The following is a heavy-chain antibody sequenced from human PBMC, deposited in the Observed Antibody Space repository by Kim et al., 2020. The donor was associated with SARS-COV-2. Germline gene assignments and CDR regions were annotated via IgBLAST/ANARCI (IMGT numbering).Heavy chain of an antibody. CDR3: ARDPGLGYFDY. CDR1: GFTFSSYA. CDR2: ISYDGSNK. Sequence: GGSLRLSCAASGFTFSSYAMHWVRQAPGKGLEWVAVISYDGSNKYYADSVKGRFTISRDNSKNTLYLQMNSLRAEDTAVYYCARDPGLGYFDYWGQGTLVTVSS. J-gene: IGHJ4*02. D-gene: IGHD3-16*01. V-gene: IGHV3-30-3*01.